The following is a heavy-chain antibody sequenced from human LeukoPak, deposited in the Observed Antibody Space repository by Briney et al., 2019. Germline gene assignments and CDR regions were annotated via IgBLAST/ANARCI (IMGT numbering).Heavy chain of an antibody. CDR1: GGSISSGGYY. CDR2: IYYSGST. Sequence: SETLSLTCTVSGGSISSGGYYWSWIRQHPGKGLEWIGYIYYSGSTYYNPSLKSRVTISVDMSKTQFSLKLTSVRAADTAVYYCARRSDYSGSGSYYYFDYWGQGILVTVSS. D-gene: IGHD3-10*01. J-gene: IGHJ4*02. CDR3: ARRSDYSGSGSYYYFDY. V-gene: IGHV4-31*03.